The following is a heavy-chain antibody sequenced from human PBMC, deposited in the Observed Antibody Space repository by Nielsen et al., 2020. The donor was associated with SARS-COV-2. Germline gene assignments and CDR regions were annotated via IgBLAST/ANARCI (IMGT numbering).Heavy chain of an antibody. CDR3: AKDRYTIFGVVAYFDY. CDR2: ISYEGSKR. V-gene: IGHV3-30*18. J-gene: IGHJ4*02. D-gene: IGHD3-3*01. Sequence: GGSLRLSCAASGFSFNNYGMHWVRQAPGKGLEWVAYISYEGSKRYYADSVKGRFTISRDFSTSTLYLQMNSLRAEDTAVYYCAKDRYTIFGVVAYFDYWGQGTLVTVSS. CDR1: GFSFNNYG.